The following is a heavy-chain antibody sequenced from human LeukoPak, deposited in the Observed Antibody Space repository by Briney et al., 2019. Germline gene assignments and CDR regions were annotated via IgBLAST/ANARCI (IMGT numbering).Heavy chain of an antibody. CDR3: TTYVWGSYRYTLGGYFDY. J-gene: IGHJ4*02. Sequence: PGGSLRLSCAASGFTFSNAWMSWVRQAPGKGLEWVGRIKSKTDGGTTDYAAPVKGRFTISRDDSKNTLYLQMNSLKTEDTAVYYCTTYVWGSYRYTLGGYFDYWGQGTLVTVSS. V-gene: IGHV3-15*01. CDR2: IKSKTDGGTT. CDR1: GFTFSNAW. D-gene: IGHD3-16*02.